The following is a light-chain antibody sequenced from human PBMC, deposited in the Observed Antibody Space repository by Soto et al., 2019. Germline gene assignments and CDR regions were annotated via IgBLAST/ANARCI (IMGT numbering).Light chain of an antibody. CDR1: QSISNW. CDR3: QQYNSYSSP. V-gene: IGKV1-5*01. Sequence: DMQMTESPSTLSPAVGGRVNITCLASQSISNWLAWYQQKPGKAPKLLIYDASNLESGVPSRFSGSGSGTEFTLTISSLQPDDFATYYCQQYNSYSSPFGQGTKVDIK. CDR2: DAS. J-gene: IGKJ1*01.